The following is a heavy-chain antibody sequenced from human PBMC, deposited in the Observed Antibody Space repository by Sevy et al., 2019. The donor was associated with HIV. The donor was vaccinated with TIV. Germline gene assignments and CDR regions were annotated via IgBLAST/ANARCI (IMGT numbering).Heavy chain of an antibody. CDR1: GFTFGNYA. Sequence: GGSLRLSCVASGFTFGNYAMHWVRQAPGKGLEWVAVISYDGSNKYYADSVKGRFTISRDNSKNTLYLLMKSLRVDDTAVFYCARDRNRGYSFEEVDSWGQGTLVTVSS. D-gene: IGHD2-15*01. V-gene: IGHV3-30-3*01. CDR3: ARDRNRGYSFEEVDS. J-gene: IGHJ4*02. CDR2: ISYDGSNK.